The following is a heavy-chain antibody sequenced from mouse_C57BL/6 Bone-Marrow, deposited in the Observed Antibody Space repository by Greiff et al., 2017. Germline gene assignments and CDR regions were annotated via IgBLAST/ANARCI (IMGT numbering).Heavy chain of an antibody. CDR3: AFKAWFAY. J-gene: IGHJ3*01. V-gene: IGHV5-9*01. CDR2: ISGGGGNT. CDR1: GFTFSSYT. Sequence: EVQLVESGGGLVKPGGSLKLSCAASGFTFSSYTMPWVRQTPEKRLEWVATISGGGGNTYYPDSVKGRFTISGDNAKNTLYLQMSSLRSEDTALYYCAFKAWFAYWGRGTLVTVSA.